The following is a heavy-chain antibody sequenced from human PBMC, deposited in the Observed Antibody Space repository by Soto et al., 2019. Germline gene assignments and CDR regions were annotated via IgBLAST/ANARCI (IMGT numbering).Heavy chain of an antibody. CDR2: IYYSGST. CDR1: GGSISSGGYY. D-gene: IGHD5-18*01. CDR3: ARDGADTAMVTVHGMDV. V-gene: IGHV4-31*03. J-gene: IGHJ6*02. Sequence: SETLSLTCTVSGGSISSGGYYWSWIRQHPGKGLEWIGYIYYSGSTYYNPTLKSRVTISVDTSKNQFSLKLSSVTAADTAVYYCARDGADTAMVTVHGMDVWGQGTTVTVSS.